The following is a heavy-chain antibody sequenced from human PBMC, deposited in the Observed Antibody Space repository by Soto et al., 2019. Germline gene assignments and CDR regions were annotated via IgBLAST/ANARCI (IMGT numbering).Heavy chain of an antibody. V-gene: IGHV4-61*01. CDR3: ARHLRRDGYR. D-gene: IGHD5-12*01. Sequence: QVQLQESGPGLVKPSETLSLTCTVSGGSVSSGSYYWSWIRQPPGKGLEWIGYIYYSGSTNYNPSLQSRVTISVDTSKNQFSLKLSSVTAADTAVYYCARHLRRDGYRWGQGTLVTVSS. CDR2: IYYSGST. CDR1: GGSVSSGSYY. J-gene: IGHJ4*02.